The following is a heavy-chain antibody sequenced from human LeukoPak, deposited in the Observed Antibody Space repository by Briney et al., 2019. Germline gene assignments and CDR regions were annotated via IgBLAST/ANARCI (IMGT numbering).Heavy chain of an antibody. Sequence: SVKVSCKASGGTFSSYAISWVRQAPGQGLEWMGGIIPIFGTINYAEKFKGRVTITPDEYMSTSDMELTSPRSEDQDVGYDAREGSASSSVSIDYWGQGTLVTVSS. D-gene: IGHD1-26*01. J-gene: IGHJ4*02. CDR1: GGTFSSYA. CDR2: IIPIFGTI. CDR3: AREGSASSSVSIDY. V-gene: IGHV1-69*13.